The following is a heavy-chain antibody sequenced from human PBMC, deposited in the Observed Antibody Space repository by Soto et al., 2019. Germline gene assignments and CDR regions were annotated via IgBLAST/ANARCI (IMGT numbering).Heavy chain of an antibody. CDR2: ISPYNGVT. Sequence: QVQLVQSGTEVKKPGASVKVSCKASGYTFSSYGIAWVRQAPGQGLEWMGWISPYNGVTNYAQKLQGRFTXTXNTSMNTAYKELRSLRSDDTAVYYCARRNNYGSRDKIYYFDYLGQGTLVTVSS. D-gene: IGHD3-10*01. V-gene: IGHV1-18*01. CDR1: GYTFSSYG. J-gene: IGHJ4*02. CDR3: ARRNNYGSRDKIYYFDY.